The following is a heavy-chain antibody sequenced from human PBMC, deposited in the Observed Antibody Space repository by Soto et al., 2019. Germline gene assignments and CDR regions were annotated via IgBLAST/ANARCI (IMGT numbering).Heavy chain of an antibody. V-gene: IGHV2-5*02. CDR2: VYWDDDK. CDR1: GFSLNTRDVG. Sequence: QITLNESGPALVKPTQTLTLTCTFSGFSLNTRDVGVGWIRQPPGKALEWLGVVYWDDDKTYSPSLKSRLTITEDTPKNQVVLRMTKMAPVDTATYYCAHCRGGVASFWGQGTLVTVSS. D-gene: IGHD3-16*01. CDR3: AHCRGGVASF. J-gene: IGHJ4*02.